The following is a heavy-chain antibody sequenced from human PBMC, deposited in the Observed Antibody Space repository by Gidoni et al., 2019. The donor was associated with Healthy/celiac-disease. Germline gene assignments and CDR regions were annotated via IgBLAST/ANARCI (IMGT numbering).Heavy chain of an antibody. V-gene: IGHV3-73*02. D-gene: IGHD1-26*01. CDR2: IRSKANSYAT. CDR1: VSTFSGSA. J-gene: IGHJ4*02. CDR3: TPRYSGSYDLDY. Sequence: EVQLVESGGGLVQPGGSLKLPRAASVSTFSGSAMHCVRQASGKELEWVGRIRSKANSYATAYAASVKGRFTISRDDSKNTTYLQMNSLKTEDTAVYYCTPRYSGSYDLDYWGQGTLVTVSS.